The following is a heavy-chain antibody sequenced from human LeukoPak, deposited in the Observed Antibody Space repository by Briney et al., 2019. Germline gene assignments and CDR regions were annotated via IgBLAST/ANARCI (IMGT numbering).Heavy chain of an antibody. CDR3: ARDRGFLEYDNWFDP. V-gene: IGHV1-69*06. Sequence: SVKVSCKASGYTFTSYAISWVRRAPGQGLEWMGGTIPIFGTANYAQKFQGRVMITADKSTSTAYMELSSLRSEDTAVYYCARDRGFLEYDNWFDPWGQGTLVTVSS. CDR2: TIPIFGTA. J-gene: IGHJ5*02. CDR1: GYTFTSYA. D-gene: IGHD3-3*01.